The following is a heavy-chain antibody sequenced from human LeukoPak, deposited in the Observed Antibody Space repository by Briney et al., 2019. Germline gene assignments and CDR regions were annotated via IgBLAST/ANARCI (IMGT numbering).Heavy chain of an antibody. D-gene: IGHD5-12*01. J-gene: IGHJ5*02. V-gene: IGHV4-59*01. CDR1: GGSISSYY. CDR2: IYYSGST. Sequence: SETLSLTCTVSGGSISSYYWSWIRQPPGKGLEWIGYIYYSGSTNYNPSLKSRVTISVDTSKNQFSLKLSSVTAADTAVYYSARFFQATTFWEYGKWFDPWGQGTLVNVSS. CDR3: ARFFQATTFWEYGKWFDP.